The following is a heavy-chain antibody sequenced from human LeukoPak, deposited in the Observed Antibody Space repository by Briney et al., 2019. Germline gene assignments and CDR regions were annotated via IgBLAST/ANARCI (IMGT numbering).Heavy chain of an antibody. CDR2: INPNSGGT. Sequence: ASVKVSCKASGYTFTGYYMHWVRQAPGQGLEWMGWINPNSGGTNYAQKFQGRVTMTRDTSTSTVYMELSSLRSEDTAVYYCAREEHGSGSYTGYWGQGTLVTVSS. CDR3: AREEHGSGSYTGY. D-gene: IGHD1-26*01. J-gene: IGHJ4*02. V-gene: IGHV1-2*02. CDR1: GYTFTGYY.